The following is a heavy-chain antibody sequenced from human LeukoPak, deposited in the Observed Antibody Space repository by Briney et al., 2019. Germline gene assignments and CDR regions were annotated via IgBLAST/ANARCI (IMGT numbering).Heavy chain of an antibody. J-gene: IGHJ3*02. CDR1: GFTFSNAW. Sequence: GGSLRLSCAASGFTFSNAWMSWVRQAPGKGLEWVGRIKSKTDGGTTDYAAPVKGRFTISRDDSKNTLYLQMNSLKTEDTAVYYCTTGGSGSLGAFDIWGQGTVVTVSS. CDR2: IKSKTDGGTT. CDR3: TTGGSGSLGAFDI. D-gene: IGHD3-10*01. V-gene: IGHV3-15*01.